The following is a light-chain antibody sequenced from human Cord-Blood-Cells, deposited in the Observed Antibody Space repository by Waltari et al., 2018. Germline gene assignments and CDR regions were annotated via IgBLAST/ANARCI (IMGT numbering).Light chain of an antibody. CDR3: QQYGSSPET. Sequence: VLTQSPGTLSLSPGERATLSCRASQSVSSSYLAWYQQKPGQAPRLLIYGASSRATGIPDRFSGSGSGTDFTLTISRLEPEDFAVYYCQQYGSSPETFGQGTKLEIK. CDR2: GAS. J-gene: IGKJ2*01. V-gene: IGKV3-20*01. CDR1: QSVSSSY.